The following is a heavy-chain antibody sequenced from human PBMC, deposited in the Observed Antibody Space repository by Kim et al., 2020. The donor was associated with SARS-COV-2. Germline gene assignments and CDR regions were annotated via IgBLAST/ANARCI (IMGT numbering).Heavy chain of an antibody. V-gene: IGHV3-74*01. Sequence: GGSLRHSCEASGFSFSDSWLHWVRQAPGKGLVWVSRIRGDGGSITYVDSVKGRFTISRDNTKNTLYLQMNSLRAEDTAVYYCARGWSPGYWGQGTLVTVS. CDR3: ARGWSPGY. J-gene: IGHJ4*02. CDR1: GFSFSDSW. CDR2: IRGDGGSI. D-gene: IGHD3-3*01.